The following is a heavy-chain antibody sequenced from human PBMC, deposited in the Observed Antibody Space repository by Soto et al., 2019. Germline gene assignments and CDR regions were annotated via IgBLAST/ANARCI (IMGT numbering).Heavy chain of an antibody. V-gene: IGHV4-31*03. D-gene: IGHD6-13*01. J-gene: IGHJ4*02. CDR1: GGSINSGDYF. CDR3: TRDASSSWRYFDY. CDR2: IYYSGST. Sequence: SETLSLTCSVSGGSINSGDYFWSWIRQHPGKGLEWIGYIYYSGSTYYNPSLKSRVTISVGTSKNHFSLKLSSVTAADTAVYYCTRDASSSWRYFDYLGQGTLVTVSS.